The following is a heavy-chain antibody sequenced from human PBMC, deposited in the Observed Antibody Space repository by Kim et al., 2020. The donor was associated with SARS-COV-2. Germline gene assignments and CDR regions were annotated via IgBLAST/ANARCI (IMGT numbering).Heavy chain of an antibody. CDR3: ARGYRVVDT. Sequence: TMYDADSVRGRFTISRDNTNSSLYLKMNSLRAEDTAVYYCARGYRVVDTRGQGTLVTVSS. CDR2: TM. D-gene: IGHD2-15*01. J-gene: IGHJ5*02. V-gene: IGHV3-11*01.